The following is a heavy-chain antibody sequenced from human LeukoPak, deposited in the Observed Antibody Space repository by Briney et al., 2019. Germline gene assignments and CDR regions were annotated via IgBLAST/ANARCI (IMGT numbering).Heavy chain of an antibody. V-gene: IGHV1-46*01. CDR1: GYTFTSYY. CDR3: ARVLTMIWFGEFPQGYFDY. CDR2: INPSGGST. Sequence: GASVKVSCKASGYTFTSYYMHWVRPAPGQGLEWMGIINPSGGSTSYAQKFQGRVTMTRDTSTSTVYMELSSLRSEDTAVYYCARVLTMIWFGEFPQGYFDYWGQGTLVTVSS. D-gene: IGHD3-10*01. J-gene: IGHJ4*02.